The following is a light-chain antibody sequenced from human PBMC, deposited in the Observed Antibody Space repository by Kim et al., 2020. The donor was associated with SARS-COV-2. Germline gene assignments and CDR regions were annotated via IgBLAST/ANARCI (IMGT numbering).Light chain of an antibody. Sequence: LSPGESATLSCRASQSVSRYLAWYQQKPGQAPRLLIYDASNRATGIPARFSGSGSGTDFTLTISSLEPEDFAVYYCQHRSNWPLTFGGGTKVDIK. CDR3: QHRSNWPLT. CDR2: DAS. V-gene: IGKV3-11*01. J-gene: IGKJ4*01. CDR1: QSVSRY.